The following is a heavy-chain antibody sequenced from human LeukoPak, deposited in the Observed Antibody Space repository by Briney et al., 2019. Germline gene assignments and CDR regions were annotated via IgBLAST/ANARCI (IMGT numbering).Heavy chain of an antibody. CDR1: GFTFSSYG. Sequence: GGSLRLSCAASGFTFSSYGMHWVRQAPGKGLEWVAFIRYDGSNKYYADSVKGRFTISRDNSKNTLYLQMNSLRAEDTAVYYCAKVAFRWGGGGYDSNWFDPWGQGTLATVSS. CDR2: IRYDGSNK. D-gene: IGHD5-12*01. CDR3: AKVAFRWGGGGYDSNWFDP. V-gene: IGHV3-30*02. J-gene: IGHJ5*02.